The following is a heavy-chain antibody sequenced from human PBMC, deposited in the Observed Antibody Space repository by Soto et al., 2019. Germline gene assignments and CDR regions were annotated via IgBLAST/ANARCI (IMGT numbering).Heavy chain of an antibody. CDR2: ISGSGGST. CDR3: GTTGYGGFPQLLAGMEV. CDR1: GFTFSSYW. J-gene: IGHJ6*02. Sequence: GGSLRLSCAASGFTFSSYWMHWVRQAPRKGLEWVSAISGSGGSTYYADSVKGRFTISRDNSKNTLYLQMNSLRAEDTAVYYSGTTGYGGFPQLLAGMEVWGQGTTVTVSS. V-gene: IGHV3-23*01. D-gene: IGHD5-12*01.